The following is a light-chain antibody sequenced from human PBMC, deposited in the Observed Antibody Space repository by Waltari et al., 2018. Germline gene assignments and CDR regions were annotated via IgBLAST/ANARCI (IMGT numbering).Light chain of an antibody. Sequence: HSVLTHPPSASWPPRQSVTFAHTASSSNTLRSTLTWYQQLPGTAPKLLIYSNNQRPSGVPDRFSGSKSGTSASLAISGLQSEDEADYYCAAWDDSLNGVVFGGGTKLTVL. CDR2: SNN. CDR1: SSNTLRST. V-gene: IGLV1-44*01. J-gene: IGLJ2*01. CDR3: AAWDDSLNGVV.